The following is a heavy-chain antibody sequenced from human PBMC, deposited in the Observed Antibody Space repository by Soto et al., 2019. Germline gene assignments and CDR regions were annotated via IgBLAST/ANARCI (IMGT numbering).Heavy chain of an antibody. J-gene: IGHJ4*02. CDR2: ISGNGGNI. CDR3: AKGKANTVFGVDTLFDY. CDR1: GFTFSSYA. Sequence: GGSLRLSCAASGFTFSSYAMSWVRQAPGQGLEWVSLISGNGGNINYADSVKGRYTISRDNSKKTVYLQMNSLRAEDTAVYYCAKGKANTVFGVDTLFDYWGQGTQVTSPQ. D-gene: IGHD3-3*01. V-gene: IGHV3-23*01.